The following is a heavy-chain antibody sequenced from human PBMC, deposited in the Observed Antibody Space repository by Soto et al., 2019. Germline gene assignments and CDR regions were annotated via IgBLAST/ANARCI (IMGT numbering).Heavy chain of an antibody. CDR2: ISSGSSYI. CDR1: GFTFSSYS. V-gene: IGHV3-21*06. J-gene: IGHJ6*02. CDR3: ARDSLWPFSSSSEPYYYYGMDV. D-gene: IGHD6-6*01. Sequence: PGGSLRLSCAASGFTFSSYSMNWVRQAPGKGLEWVSSISSGSSYIYYADSVKGRFTISRDNAKNSLYLQMNSLRAEDTAVYYCARDSLWPFSSSSEPYYYYGMDVWGQGTTVTVSS.